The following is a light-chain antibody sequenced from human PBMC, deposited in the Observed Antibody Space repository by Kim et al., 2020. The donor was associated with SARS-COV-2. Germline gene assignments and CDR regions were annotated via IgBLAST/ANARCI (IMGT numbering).Light chain of an antibody. CDR1: RDDIATYDY. CDR3: SSYTSTRTLVV. J-gene: IGLJ2*01. Sequence: QSALTQPASASGSPGQSITISCTGTRDDIATYDYVSWYQQYPGKAPKLMIYDVTKRPSGISSRFSGSKSWNTASLTISGLQAEDEADYYCSSYTSTRTLVVFGGGTQLTVL. CDR2: DVT. V-gene: IGLV2-14*03.